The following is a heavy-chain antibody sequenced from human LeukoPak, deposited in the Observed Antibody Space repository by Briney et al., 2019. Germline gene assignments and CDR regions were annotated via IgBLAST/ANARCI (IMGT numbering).Heavy chain of an antibody. CDR3: AKGGGCSGWYDY. J-gene: IGHJ4*02. CDR2: ISGSGGST. D-gene: IGHD6-19*01. V-gene: IGHV3-23*01. Sequence: GGSLRLSCAASGFTFNNYAMSWVRQAPGKGLEWVSAISGSGGSTYYADSVKGRFTISRDNSKNTLYLQMNSLRAEDTAVYYCAKGGGCSGWYDYWGQGALVTVSS. CDR1: GFTFNNYA.